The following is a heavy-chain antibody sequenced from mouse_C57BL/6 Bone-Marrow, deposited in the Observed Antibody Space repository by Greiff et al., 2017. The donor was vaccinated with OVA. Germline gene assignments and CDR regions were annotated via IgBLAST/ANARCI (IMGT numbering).Heavy chain of an antibody. CDR2: INPNNGGT. Sequence: VQLQQSGPELVKPGASVKISCKASGYTFTDYYMNWVKQSHGKSLEWIGDINPNNGGTSYNQKFKGKATLTVDKSSSTAYMGLRSLTSEDSAVYYCARERDLGGNFDYWGQGTTLTVSS. V-gene: IGHV1-26*01. CDR1: GYTFTDYY. J-gene: IGHJ2*01. D-gene: IGHD3-3*01. CDR3: ARERDLGGNFDY.